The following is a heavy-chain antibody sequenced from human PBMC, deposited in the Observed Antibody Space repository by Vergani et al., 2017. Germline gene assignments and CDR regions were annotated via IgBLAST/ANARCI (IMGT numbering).Heavy chain of an antibody. CDR2: ISWDGGIT. Sequence: EVQLVESGGVVVQPGRSLRLSCAASGFTFEDYTMHWVRQAPGKGMEWVSLISWDGGITDYADSVKGRFTISRDNSKISLYLKMNNLRPEDTALCYCANEINSCPKYYYGHCGMDVWSQATTVTVSS. CDR3: ANEINSCPKYYYGHCGMDV. D-gene: IGHD2-15*01. J-gene: IGHJ6*02. CDR1: GFTFEDYT. V-gene: IGHV3-43*01.